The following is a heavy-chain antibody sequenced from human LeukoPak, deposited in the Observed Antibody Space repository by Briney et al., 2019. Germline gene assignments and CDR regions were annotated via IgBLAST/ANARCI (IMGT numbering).Heavy chain of an antibody. CDR3: ARDGENWFDP. V-gene: IGHV3-7*01. D-gene: IGHD3-3*01. Sequence: GGSLRLSCAASGFTFSSYCMSWVRQAPGKGLEWVANIKQDGSEKYYVDSVKGRFTISRDNAKNSLYLQMNSLRAEDTAVYYCARDGENWFDPWGQGTLVTVSS. CDR1: GFTFSSYC. J-gene: IGHJ5*02. CDR2: IKQDGSEK.